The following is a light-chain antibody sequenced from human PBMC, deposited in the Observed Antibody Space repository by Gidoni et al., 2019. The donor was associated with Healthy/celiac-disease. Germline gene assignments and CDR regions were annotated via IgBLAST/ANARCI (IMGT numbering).Light chain of an antibody. Sequence: SSELTQDPAVSVALGQTVRITCQGDNLRSYYASWYQQKPGQAPVLGIYGKNNRPSGIPDRFSGSSSGNTASLTITGAQAEDEADYYCNSRDSSGNPVVFGGGTKLTVL. CDR1: NLRSYY. J-gene: IGLJ2*01. CDR2: GKN. CDR3: NSRDSSGNPVV. V-gene: IGLV3-19*01.